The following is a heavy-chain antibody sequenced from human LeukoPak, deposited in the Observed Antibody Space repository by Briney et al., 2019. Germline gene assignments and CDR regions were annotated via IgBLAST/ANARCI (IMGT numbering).Heavy chain of an antibody. CDR3: ARAKTPMYRYDSRGYYCDY. D-gene: IGHD3-22*01. CDR1: GGSISSGGYH. V-gene: IGHV4-31*03. J-gene: IGHJ4*02. CDR2: IYYSGTT. Sequence: SQTLSLTCTVSGGSISSGGYHWSWIRQHPGKGLEWIAYIYYSGTTYYNPSLKSRVTISVDTSTNQFSLKLRSVTAADTAVYYCARAKTPMYRYDSRGYYCDYWGQGTLVTVSS.